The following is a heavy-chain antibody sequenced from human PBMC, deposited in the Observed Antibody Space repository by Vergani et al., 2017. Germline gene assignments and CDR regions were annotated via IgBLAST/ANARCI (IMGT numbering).Heavy chain of an antibody. J-gene: IGHJ4*02. CDR1: GYSFTSYW. CDR2: IYPGDSDT. D-gene: IGHD1-26*01. Sequence: EVQLVQSGAEVKKPGESLKISCKGSGYSFTSYWIGWVRQMPGKGLEWMGIIYPGDSDTRYSPSFQGQVTISADKSISPAYLQLRSLKASDTAMYYCARPRIVGATESVFFDYWGQGTLVTVSS. CDR3: ARPRIVGATESVFFDY. V-gene: IGHV5-51*01.